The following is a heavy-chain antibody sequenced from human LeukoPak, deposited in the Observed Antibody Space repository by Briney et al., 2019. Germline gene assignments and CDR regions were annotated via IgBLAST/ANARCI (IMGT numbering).Heavy chain of an antibody. J-gene: IGHJ6*02. Sequence: GGSLRLSCAASGFTFDDYAMHWVRQAPGKGLEWVSLISGASHSTFYADSVKGRFTISRDNSKNSLYLQMNSLRNDDTALYYCARDTEGYIYGYYYYGMDVWGQGTTVTVSS. CDR2: ISGASHST. V-gene: IGHV3-43*02. D-gene: IGHD5-18*01. CDR3: ARDTEGYIYGYYYYGMDV. CDR1: GFTFDDYA.